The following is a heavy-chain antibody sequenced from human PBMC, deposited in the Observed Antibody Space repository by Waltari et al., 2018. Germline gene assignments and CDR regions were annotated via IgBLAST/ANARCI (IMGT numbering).Heavy chain of an antibody. J-gene: IGHJ5*02. D-gene: IGHD1-26*01. Sequence: QVQLVESGGGVVQPGGSLSLSCAASGFTFSSYGMHWVRQAPGKGLEWVAFILSDGSNKFYAASVKGRFTISRDNSKNTLYLQVNSLRAEDTAVYYCAKDRRIVGVPGGGFDPWGQGTLVTVSS. CDR2: ILSDGSNK. V-gene: IGHV3-30*02. CDR3: AKDRRIVGVPGGGFDP. CDR1: GFTFSSYG.